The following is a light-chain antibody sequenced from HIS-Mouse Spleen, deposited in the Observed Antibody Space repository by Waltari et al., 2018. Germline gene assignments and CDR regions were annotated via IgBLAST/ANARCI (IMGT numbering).Light chain of an antibody. CDR2: EDS. CDR3: YSTDSSGNHRV. V-gene: IGLV3-10*01. J-gene: IGLJ2*01. Sequence: SYELTQPPSVSVSPGQTARITCSGDALPKKYAYWYQQKSGQAPVLGLYEDSKRPSGIPEGVAGSSSGTMATLTISGAQVEDEADYYCYSTDSSGNHRVFGGGTKLTVL. CDR1: ALPKKY.